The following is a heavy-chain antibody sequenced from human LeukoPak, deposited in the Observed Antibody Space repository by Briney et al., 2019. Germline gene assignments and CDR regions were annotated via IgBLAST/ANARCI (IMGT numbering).Heavy chain of an antibody. Sequence: TGGSLRLSCAASGFTFSSYWMSWLRQAPGKGLEWVANITQDGSEKYYVDSVKGRFTISRDNAKNSLYLQINSLRADDTAVYYCARDWNSGSYYRKYNYNYFYMDVWGKGTTVTVSS. D-gene: IGHD1-26*01. V-gene: IGHV3-7*01. J-gene: IGHJ6*03. CDR1: GFTFSSYW. CDR3: ARDWNSGSYYRKYNYNYFYMDV. CDR2: ITQDGSEK.